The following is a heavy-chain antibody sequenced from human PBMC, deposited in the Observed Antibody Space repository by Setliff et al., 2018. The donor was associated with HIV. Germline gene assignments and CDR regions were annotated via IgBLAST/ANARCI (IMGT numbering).Heavy chain of an antibody. CDR1: GGSISDSSYY. J-gene: IGHJ5*02. Sequence: KPSETLSLTCTVSGGSISDSSYYWGWIRQPPGKGLEWIGSIYFTGSTYNNPSLKTRFSLSVDTSKNKFSLKVTPVTAADTAVYYCVRHVHDVLTGLNWLDPWGQGTLVTVS. V-gene: IGHV4-39*01. D-gene: IGHD3-9*01. CDR3: VRHVHDVLTGLNWLDP. CDR2: IYFTGST.